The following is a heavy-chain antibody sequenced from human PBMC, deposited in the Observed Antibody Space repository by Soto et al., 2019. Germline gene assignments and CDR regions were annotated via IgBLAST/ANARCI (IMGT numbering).Heavy chain of an antibody. J-gene: IGHJ6*02. Sequence: QVQLVESGGGVVQPGRSLRLSCAASGFTFSSYAMHWVRQAPGKGLEWVAVISYDGSNKYYADSVKGRFTISRDNSKNTLYLQMNSLRAEDTAVYYCARDGGSGLGGGGMDVWGQGTTVTVSS. CDR1: GFTFSSYA. V-gene: IGHV3-30-3*01. D-gene: IGHD6-19*01. CDR2: ISYDGSNK. CDR3: ARDGGSGLGGGGMDV.